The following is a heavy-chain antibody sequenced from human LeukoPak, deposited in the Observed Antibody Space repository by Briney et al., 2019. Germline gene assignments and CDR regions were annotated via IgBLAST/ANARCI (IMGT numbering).Heavy chain of an antibody. CDR3: AKAVLWFGDFDY. Sequence: GGSLRLSCAASGFTFSSYSMNWVRQAPGKGLEWVSAISGSGGSTYYADSVKGRFTISRDNSKNTLYLQMNSLRAEDTAVYYCAKAVLWFGDFDYWGQGTLVTVSS. CDR2: ISGSGGST. J-gene: IGHJ4*02. D-gene: IGHD3-10*01. CDR1: GFTFSSYS. V-gene: IGHV3-23*01.